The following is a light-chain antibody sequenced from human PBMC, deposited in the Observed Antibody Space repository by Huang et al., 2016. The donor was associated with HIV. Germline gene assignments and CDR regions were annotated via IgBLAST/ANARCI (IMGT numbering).Light chain of an antibody. CDR2: GAS. V-gene: IGKV3-20*01. CDR1: QNISSEY. J-gene: IGKJ2*01. Sequence: EIVLTQSPGALSLFPGERATLSCRASQNISSEYLAWYQQRPGQAPSLLIYGASRRATGGPDRFSGSGSGTEFTLTITRLGPEDCAVFFCQQYDSSPTTFGQGTNLEIK. CDR3: QQYDSSPTT.